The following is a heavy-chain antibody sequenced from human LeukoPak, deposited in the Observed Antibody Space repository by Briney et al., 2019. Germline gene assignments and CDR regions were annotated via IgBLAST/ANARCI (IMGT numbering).Heavy chain of an antibody. CDR1: GFIFSNYY. CDR3: ARERWSLYSNDYYYYGLDV. D-gene: IGHD3-3*01. Sequence: PGGSLRLSCAASGFIFSNYYMNWVRQAPGKGLEWVAHIKQDGSEKNYVDSVKGRFTISRDNAKNSLYLQMNSLRAEDTAVYYCARERWSLYSNDYYYYGLDVWGQGTTVTASS. V-gene: IGHV3-7*01. CDR2: IKQDGSEK. J-gene: IGHJ6*02.